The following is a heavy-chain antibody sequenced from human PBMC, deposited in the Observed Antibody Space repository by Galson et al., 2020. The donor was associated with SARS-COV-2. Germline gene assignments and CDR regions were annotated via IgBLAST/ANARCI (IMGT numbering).Heavy chain of an antibody. CDR3: ARDFSWNYDFDY. Sequence: GESLKISCAASGFTFNNYAMHWVRQAPGKGLEWVAIISYDGSNKYYADSVKGRFTISRDNSKNTLYLQMNSLRAEDTAVYYCARDFSWNYDFDYWGQGTLVTVSS. CDR2: ISYDGSNK. J-gene: IGHJ4*02. V-gene: IGHV3-30*04. CDR1: GFTFNNYA. D-gene: IGHD1-7*01.